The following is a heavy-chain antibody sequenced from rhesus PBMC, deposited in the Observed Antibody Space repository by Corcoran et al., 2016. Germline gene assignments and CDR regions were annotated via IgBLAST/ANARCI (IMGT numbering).Heavy chain of an antibody. CDR1: GGSLSDDYY. J-gene: IGHJ2*01. CDR2: IYGSGGGT. D-gene: IGHD2-15*01. V-gene: IGHV4-106*01. CDR3: ARVCSSTYCSYWYFDL. Sequence: QVQLQESGPGLVKPSETLSLTCAVSGGSLSDDYYWRWIRQPPGKGLEWIGYIYGSGGGTNYNPSLKNRVTISIDTSKNQFSLKLSSVTAADTAVYYCARVCSSTYCSYWYFDLWCPGTPITISS.